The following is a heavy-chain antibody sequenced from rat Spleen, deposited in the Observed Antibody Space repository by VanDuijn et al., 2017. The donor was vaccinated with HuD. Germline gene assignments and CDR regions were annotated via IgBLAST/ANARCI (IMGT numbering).Heavy chain of an antibody. Sequence: EVQLVESGGGLVQPGRSLKLSCAASGFTFTNYGMHWIRQAPTNGLEWVASISPSGSISHYRDSVRGRFTISRDNAENTAYLQMNSLRSEDTATYYGAKSRFYYYDGGYYCFNYWGQGVMVTVSS. CDR3: AKSRFYYYDGGYYCFNY. CDR2: ISPSGSIS. D-gene: IGHD1-12*02. CDR1: GFTFTNYG. J-gene: IGHJ2*01. V-gene: IGHV5-19*01.